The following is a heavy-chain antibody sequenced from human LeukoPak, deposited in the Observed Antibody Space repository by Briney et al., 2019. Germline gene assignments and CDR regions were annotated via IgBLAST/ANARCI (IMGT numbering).Heavy chain of an antibody. CDR2: ISGSGGST. CDR3: GRQISAAGTES. V-gene: IGHV3-23*01. CDR1: GFTFSSYA. J-gene: IGHJ4*02. D-gene: IGHD6-13*01. Sequence: GSLRLSCAASGFTFSSYAMSWVRQAPGKGLEWVSAISGSGGSTYYADSVKGRFTISRDNSKNTLYLQMSSLRAEDTAVYYCGRQISAAGTESWGQGTLVTVSS.